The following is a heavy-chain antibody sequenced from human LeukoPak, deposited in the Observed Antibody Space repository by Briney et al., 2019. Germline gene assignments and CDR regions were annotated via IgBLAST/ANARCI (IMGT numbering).Heavy chain of an antibody. D-gene: IGHD3-22*01. CDR3: ARNRHRTYYYDSSGYWTP. Sequence: SETLSLPCAVYGGSFSGHYWSWIRQPPRKGLEWIGEINHSGSTNYNPSLKTRVTISVDTSKNQFSLKLSSVTAADTAVYYCARNRHRTYYYDSSGYWTPWGQGTLVTVSS. J-gene: IGHJ5*02. V-gene: IGHV4-34*01. CDR1: GGSFSGHY. CDR2: INHSGST.